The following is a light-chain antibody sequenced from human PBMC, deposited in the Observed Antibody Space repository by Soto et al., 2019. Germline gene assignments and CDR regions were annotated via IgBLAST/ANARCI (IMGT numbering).Light chain of an antibody. V-gene: IGLV2-14*01. CDR1: ISDIGGYNF. Sequence: QSVLTQPASVSGSPGQSITISCTGTISDIGGYNFISWYQHHPGKAPKLVIYDVNNRPSGISYRFSGSKSGNTASLTISGLQAEDEDEYYCSSYTSATAHVLGSGPKLSVL. CDR2: DVN. J-gene: IGLJ2*01. CDR3: SSYTSATAHV.